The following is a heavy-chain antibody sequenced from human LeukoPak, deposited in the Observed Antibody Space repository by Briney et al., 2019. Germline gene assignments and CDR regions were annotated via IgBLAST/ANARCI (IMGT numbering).Heavy chain of an antibody. CDR1: GFTFSNYS. J-gene: IGHJ3*02. CDR3: AREVTYYYDSSGYSVDAFDI. CDR2: ISSSSSYI. V-gene: IGHV3-21*01. Sequence: GGSLRLSCAASGFTFSNYSMNWVRQAPGRGLEWVSSISSSSSYIYYADSVKGRFTISRDNAKYSVYLQMNSLRVEDTAVYYCAREVTYYYDSSGYSVDAFDIWGQGTMVTVSS. D-gene: IGHD3-22*01.